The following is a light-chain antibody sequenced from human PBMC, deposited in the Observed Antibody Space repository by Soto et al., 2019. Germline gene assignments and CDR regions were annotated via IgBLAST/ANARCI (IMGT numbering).Light chain of an antibody. V-gene: IGLV1-40*01. CDR2: GNS. CDR3: QSYDSSLSGFYV. J-gene: IGLJ1*01. Sequence: QSVLTQPPSVSGAPGQRVTISCTGSSSNIGAGYDVHWYQQLPGTAPKLLIYGNSNRPSGVPDRFSGSKSGTSASLAITGLQAEDEAYYCCQSYDSSLSGFYVFGTGPNVAV. CDR1: SSNIGAGYD.